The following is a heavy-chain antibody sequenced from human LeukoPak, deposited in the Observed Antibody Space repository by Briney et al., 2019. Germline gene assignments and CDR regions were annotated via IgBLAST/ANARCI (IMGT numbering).Heavy chain of an antibody. Sequence: PSETLSLTCTVSGGSISSYYWSWIRQPAGKGLEWIGRIYTSGSTNYNPSLKSRVTMSVDTSKNQFSLKLSSVTAEDTAVYYCARNPEYSSSSYYYYYYMDVWGKGTTVTVSS. CDR2: IYTSGST. J-gene: IGHJ6*03. V-gene: IGHV4-4*07. D-gene: IGHD6-6*01. CDR1: GGSISSYY. CDR3: ARNPEYSSSSYYYYYYMDV.